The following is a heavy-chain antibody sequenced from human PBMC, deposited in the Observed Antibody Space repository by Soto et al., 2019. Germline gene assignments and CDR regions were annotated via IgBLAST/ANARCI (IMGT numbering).Heavy chain of an antibody. CDR3: ARDGSGWDYYFDY. J-gene: IGHJ4*02. V-gene: IGHV3-74*01. CDR1: GFTFTSYW. D-gene: IGHD6-19*01. CDR2: INSDGSST. Sequence: GGSLRLSCAASGFTFTSYWMHWVRQAPGKGLVWVSRINSDGSSTTYADSVKGRFTISRDNAKNTLYLQMNSLRAEDTAVYYCARDGSGWDYYFDYWGQGTLVTISS.